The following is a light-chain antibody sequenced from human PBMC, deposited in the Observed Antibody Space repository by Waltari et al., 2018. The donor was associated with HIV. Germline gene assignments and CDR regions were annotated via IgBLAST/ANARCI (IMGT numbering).Light chain of an antibody. CDR3: ASWDDSLNGVI. V-gene: IGLV1-44*01. J-gene: IGLJ2*01. CDR1: SSNSGTRP. CDR2: RND. Sequence: QSVLTQPPSASGTPGQRITISCSGSSSNSGTRPVNWYQQLAGSAPKLLIYRNDLRPSGVPDRFSGSKSATSASLAISGLQSDDEATYYCASWDDSLNGVIFGGGTELTVL.